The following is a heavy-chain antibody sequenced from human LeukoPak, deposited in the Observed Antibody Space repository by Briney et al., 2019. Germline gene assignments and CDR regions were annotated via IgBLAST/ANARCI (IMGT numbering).Heavy chain of an antibody. CDR3: ARAFQRLGELSLPDY. D-gene: IGHD3-16*02. V-gene: IGHV7-4-1*02. Sequence: ASVKVSCKASGYTFTNYAMNWVRQAPGQGLEWMGWIHPSTGNPTYSQGFTGRFVFSLDTSVSTTYLQISSLKAEDTAVYYCARAFQRLGELSLPDYWGQGTLVTVSS. CDR2: IHPSTGNP. J-gene: IGHJ4*02. CDR1: GYTFTNYA.